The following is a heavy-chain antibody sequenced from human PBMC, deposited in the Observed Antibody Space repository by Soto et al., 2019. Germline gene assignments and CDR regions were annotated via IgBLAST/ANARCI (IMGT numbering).Heavy chain of an antibody. J-gene: IGHJ6*02. CDR2: MSSSGVTV. CDR1: GFTFSDYY. CDR3: ARNTISAAGADYYGLDV. V-gene: IGHV3-11*01. Sequence: GGSLRLSCAGSGFTFSDYYMSWIRHAPGQGLEWVSYMSSSGVTVFYADSVKGRFTISRDNAKNSLYLQMYSLRAEDSAVYYCARNTISAAGADYYGLDVWGQGTTVTVSS. D-gene: IGHD6-13*01.